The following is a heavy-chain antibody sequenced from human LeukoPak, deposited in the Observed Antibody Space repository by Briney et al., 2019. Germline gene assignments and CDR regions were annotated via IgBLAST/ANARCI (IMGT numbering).Heavy chain of an antibody. CDR1: GFTFSSYA. D-gene: IGHD4-17*01. Sequence: GGSLRLSCAASGFTFSSYAMSWVRQAPGKGLEWVSAISGSGGSTYYADSVKGRFTISRDNSKNTLYLQMNSLRTENTAVYYCATVTQQRFDYWGQGTLVTVSS. CDR3: ATVTQQRFDY. CDR2: ISGSGGST. V-gene: IGHV3-23*01. J-gene: IGHJ4*02.